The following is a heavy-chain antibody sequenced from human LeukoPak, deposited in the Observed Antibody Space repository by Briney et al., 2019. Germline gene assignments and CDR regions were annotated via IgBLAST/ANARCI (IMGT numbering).Heavy chain of an antibody. J-gene: IGHJ6*03. Sequence: ASVKVSCKASGGTFSSYAISWVRQAPGQGLEWMGGIIPIFGTANYAQKFQGRVTITADKSTSTAYMELSSLRSEDTAVYYCARVLWLWFGEFTNQYYYYMDVWGKGTTVTISS. V-gene: IGHV1-69*06. D-gene: IGHD3-10*01. CDR3: ARVLWLWFGEFTNQYYYYMDV. CDR2: IIPIFGTA. CDR1: GGTFSSYA.